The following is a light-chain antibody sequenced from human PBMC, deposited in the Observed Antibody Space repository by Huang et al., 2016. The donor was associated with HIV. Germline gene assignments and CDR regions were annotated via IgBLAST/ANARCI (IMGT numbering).Light chain of an antibody. CDR1: QSVSSSY. V-gene: IGKV3-20*01. CDR3: QQYGTSLTWT. CDR2: GAS. Sequence: EIVLTQSPGTLSLSPGERATLSCRARQSVSSSYLAWYQQNTGQAPRLLIYGASSSATGIPDGFSGSGSVTDFTLTISRLEPEDFAVYYCQQYGTSLTWTFGQGTKVEIK. J-gene: IGKJ1*01.